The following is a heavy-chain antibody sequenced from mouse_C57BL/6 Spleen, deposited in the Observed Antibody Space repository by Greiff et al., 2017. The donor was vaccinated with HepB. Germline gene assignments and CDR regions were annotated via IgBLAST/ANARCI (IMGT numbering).Heavy chain of an antibody. Sequence: VQLQQSGPELVKPGASVKISCKASGYAFSSSWMNWVKQRPGKGLEWIGRIYPGDGDTNYNGKFKGKATLTADKSSSTAYMQLSSLTSEDSAVYFCARGDYYGSSYLGDWGQGTTLTVSS. CDR2: IYPGDGDT. J-gene: IGHJ2*01. CDR3: ARGDYYGSSYLGD. V-gene: IGHV1-82*01. CDR1: GYAFSSSW. D-gene: IGHD1-1*01.